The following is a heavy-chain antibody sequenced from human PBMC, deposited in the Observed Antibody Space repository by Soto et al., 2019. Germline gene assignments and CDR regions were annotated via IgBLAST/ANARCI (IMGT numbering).Heavy chain of an antibody. D-gene: IGHD3-10*01. CDR2: IYYSGST. Sequence: PSETLSLTCTVSGGSISGYYWSWIRQPPGKGLEWIGYIYYSGSTNYNPSLKSRVTISVDTSKNQFSLKLSSVTAADTAVYYCVRVDYYGSGSSVFDYWGQGTLVTVSS. V-gene: IGHV4-59*01. CDR1: GGSISGYY. CDR3: VRVDYYGSGSSVFDY. J-gene: IGHJ4*02.